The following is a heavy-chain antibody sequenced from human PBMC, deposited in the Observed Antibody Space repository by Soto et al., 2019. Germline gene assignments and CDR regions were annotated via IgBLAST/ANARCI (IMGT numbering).Heavy chain of an antibody. J-gene: IGHJ4*02. Sequence: GGSLRLSCAASGFTFDDYSMHLVRQAPGKGLEWVSGISCNTRNIAEEDSLKGRLTISRDNAKNSLYLQMTSLRADDTAVYYCVKEGDKAAILPYSGHWGQGTLATVSS. V-gene: IGHV3-9*01. D-gene: IGHD5-18*01. CDR1: GFTFDDYS. CDR3: VKEGDKAAILPYSGH. CDR2: ISCNTRNI.